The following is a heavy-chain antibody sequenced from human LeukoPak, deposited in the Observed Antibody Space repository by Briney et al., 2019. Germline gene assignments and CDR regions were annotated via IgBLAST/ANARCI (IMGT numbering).Heavy chain of an antibody. CDR1: GFTVSSNY. V-gene: IGHV3-53*01. Sequence: PGGSLRLSCAASGFTVSSNYMSWVRQAPGKGLEWVSVIYSGGSTYYADSVKVRFTISRDNSKNTLYLQMNSLRAEDTAVYYCAREGGSGSYSTFFDYWGQGTLVTVSS. CDR2: IYSGGST. J-gene: IGHJ4*02. D-gene: IGHD3-10*01. CDR3: AREGGSGSYSTFFDY.